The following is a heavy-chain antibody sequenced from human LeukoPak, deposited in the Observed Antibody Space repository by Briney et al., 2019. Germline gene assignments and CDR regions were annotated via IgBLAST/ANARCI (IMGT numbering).Heavy chain of an antibody. V-gene: IGHV3-66*02. J-gene: IGHJ4*02. D-gene: IGHD5/OR15-5a*01. Sequence: PGGSLRLSCAASGFTVRSNYMSWVRQAPGKGLEWVSVIYSGGITYYADSVKGRFTISRDNSKNTLYLQMNSLRAEDTAVYYCASVYSLEGYFDYWGQGTLVTVSS. CDR2: IYSGGIT. CDR3: ASVYSLEGYFDY. CDR1: GFTVRSNY.